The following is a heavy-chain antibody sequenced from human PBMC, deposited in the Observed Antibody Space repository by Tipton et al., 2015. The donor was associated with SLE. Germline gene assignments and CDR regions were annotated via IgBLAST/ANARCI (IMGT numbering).Heavy chain of an antibody. V-gene: IGHV4-34*01. J-gene: IGHJ4*02. CDR3: ARARTTVVNLDY. CDR2: INHSGST. CDR1: GGSFSGYY. D-gene: IGHD4-23*01. Sequence: TLSLTCAVYGGSFSGYYWSWIRQPPGKGLEWIGEINHSGSTNYNPSLKSRVTISVDTSKNQFSLKLSSVTAADTAMYCCARARTTVVNLDYWGQGTLVTVSS.